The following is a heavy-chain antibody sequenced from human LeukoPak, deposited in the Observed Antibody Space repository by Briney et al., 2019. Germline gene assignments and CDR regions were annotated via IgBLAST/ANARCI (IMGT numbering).Heavy chain of an antibody. D-gene: IGHD2-2*01. J-gene: IGHJ4*02. CDR1: GFTFGAYL. CDR3: TASDLRHCSSTGWHIDF. Sequence: PGRSLRLSCTASGFTFGAYLISWVRQAPGQGLEWVGYIRGKAYGETPEYAASVKGRFTISRDDSNTIAYLQMNSLKTEDTAVYYCTASDLRHCSSTGWHIDFWGQGTLVTVSS. CDR2: IRGKAYGETP. V-gene: IGHV3-49*04.